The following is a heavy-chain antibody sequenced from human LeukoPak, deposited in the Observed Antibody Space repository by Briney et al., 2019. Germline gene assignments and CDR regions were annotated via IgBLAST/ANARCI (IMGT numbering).Heavy chain of an antibody. CDR1: GGSFSGYY. V-gene: IGHV4-34*01. CDR3: ARAAAGSSGWYG. D-gene: IGHD6-19*01. Sequence: PSETLSLTCAVYGGSFSGYYWSWIRQPPGKGLEWIGEINHSGSTNYNPSLKSRVTISVDTSKNQFSLKLSSVTAADTAVYYCARAAAGSSGWYGWGQGTLVTVSS. J-gene: IGHJ4*02. CDR2: INHSGST.